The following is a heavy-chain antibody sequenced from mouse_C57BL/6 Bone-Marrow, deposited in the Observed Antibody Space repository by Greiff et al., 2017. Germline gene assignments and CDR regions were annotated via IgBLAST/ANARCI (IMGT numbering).Heavy chain of an antibody. V-gene: IGHV5-4*01. CDR2: ISDGGSYT. CDR1: GFTFSSYA. D-gene: IGHD1-1*01. CDR3: ARDNNCYGSSGAY. J-gene: IGHJ3*01. Sequence: EVKLMESGGGLVKPGGSLKLSCAASGFTFSSYAMSWVRQTPGKRLEWVATISDGGSYTYYPDNVKGRFTISRDNAKNNLYLQMSHLKSEDTAMYYCARDNNCYGSSGAYWGQGTLVTVSA.